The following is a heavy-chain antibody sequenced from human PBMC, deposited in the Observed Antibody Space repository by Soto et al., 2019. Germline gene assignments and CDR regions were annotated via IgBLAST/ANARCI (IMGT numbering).Heavy chain of an antibody. CDR2: ISGGGGGT. CDR3: EKEGNYYDSGPYFLY. V-gene: IGHV3-23*01. J-gene: IGHJ1*01. D-gene: IGHD3-22*01. CDR1: GFTFSSYA. Sequence: GGSLRLSCAASGFTFSSYAMSWVRQAPGKGLEWVSGISGGGGGTYYADSVKGRFTISRDNSKNTVSLQMNSLRADDTAAYYCEKEGNYYDSGPYFLYWGHGTLVTVSS.